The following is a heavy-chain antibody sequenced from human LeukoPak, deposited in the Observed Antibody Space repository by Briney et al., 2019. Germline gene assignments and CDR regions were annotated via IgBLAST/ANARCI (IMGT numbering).Heavy chain of an antibody. CDR1: GGSISSSSYY. CDR3: ARGGAAAGYFDY. CDR2: IYYSGST. V-gene: IGHV4-39*07. J-gene: IGHJ4*02. D-gene: IGHD6-13*01. Sequence: SETLSLTCTVSGGSISSSSYYWGWIRQPPGEGLEWIGSIYYSGSTYYNPSLKSRVTISVDTSKNQFSLKLSSVTAADTAVYYCARGGAAAGYFDYWGQGTLVTVSS.